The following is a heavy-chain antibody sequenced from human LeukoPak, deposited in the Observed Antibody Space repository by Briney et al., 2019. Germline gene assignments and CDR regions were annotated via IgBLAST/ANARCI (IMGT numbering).Heavy chain of an antibody. Sequence: GGSLRLSCAASGFSVSTDFMIWVRQAPGKGLEWVSSIYSGGETYHADSIKGRFTISRDTSQNTLYLQMNSLRVEDTAVYYCANRGFWGQGALVTVS. J-gene: IGHJ4*02. CDR1: GFSVSTDF. V-gene: IGHV3-53*01. CDR3: ANRGF. CDR2: IYSGGET.